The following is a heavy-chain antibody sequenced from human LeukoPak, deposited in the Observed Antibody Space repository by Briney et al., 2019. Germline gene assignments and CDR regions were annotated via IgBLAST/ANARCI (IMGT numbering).Heavy chain of an antibody. CDR1: GYSISSGYY. D-gene: IGHD4-17*01. CDR2: IYHSGST. J-gene: IGHJ4*02. V-gene: IGHV4-38-2*02. Sequence: SETLSLTCTVSGYSISSGYYWGWIRQPPGKGLEWIGSIYHSGSTYYNPSLKSRVTISVDTSKNQFSLKLSSVAAADTAVYYCARVVGTVTTYFDYWGQGTLVTVSS. CDR3: ARVVGTVTTYFDY.